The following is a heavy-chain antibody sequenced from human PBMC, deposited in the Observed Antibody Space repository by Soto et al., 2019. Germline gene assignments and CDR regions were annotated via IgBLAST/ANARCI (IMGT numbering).Heavy chain of an antibody. V-gene: IGHV3-30-3*01. CDR1: GFTFSSYA. Sequence: QVQLVESGGGVVQPGRSLRLSCAASGFTFSSYAMHWVRQAPGKGLEWVAVISYDGSNKYYADSVKGRFTISRDNSKNTLYLQMNSLRAEETAVYYCARGSQGGDSSGQVDAFDTWGQGTMVTVSS. D-gene: IGHD3-22*01. CDR2: ISYDGSNK. J-gene: IGHJ3*02. CDR3: ARGSQGGDSSGQVDAFDT.